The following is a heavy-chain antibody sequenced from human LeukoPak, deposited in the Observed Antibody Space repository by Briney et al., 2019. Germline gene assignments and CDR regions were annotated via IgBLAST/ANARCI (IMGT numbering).Heavy chain of an antibody. CDR3: AHRLRFDDYGDFTFDY. Sequence: SGPTLVKPTQTLTLTCTFSGFSLSTSGVGVGWIRQPPGKALEWLALIYWNDDKRYSPSLKSRLTITKDTSKNQVVLTMTNMDPVDTATYYCAHRLRFDDYGDFTFDYWGQGTLVTVSS. V-gene: IGHV2-5*01. CDR2: IYWNDDK. D-gene: IGHD4-17*01. CDR1: GFSLSTSGVG. J-gene: IGHJ4*02.